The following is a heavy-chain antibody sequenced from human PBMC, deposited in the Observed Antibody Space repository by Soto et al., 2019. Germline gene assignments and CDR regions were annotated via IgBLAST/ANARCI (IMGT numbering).Heavy chain of an antibody. CDR2: ISYDGSNK. V-gene: IGHV3-30*18. J-gene: IGHJ1*01. Sequence: QVQLVESGGGVVQPGRSLRLSCAASGFTFSSYGMHWVRQAPGKGLEWVAVISYDGSNKNYADSVKGRFTISRDNSKNTLYLQMNSLRAEDTAVYYCAKDLIRSSGWTSKGLGEFQHWGQGTLVTVSS. D-gene: IGHD6-19*01. CDR1: GFTFSSYG. CDR3: AKDLIRSSGWTSKGLGEFQH.